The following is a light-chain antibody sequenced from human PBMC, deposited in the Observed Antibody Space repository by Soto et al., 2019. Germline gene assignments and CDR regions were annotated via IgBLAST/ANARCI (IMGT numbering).Light chain of an antibody. CDR3: QHYNSYSEA. V-gene: IGKV2-28*01. CDR2: LGS. Sequence: DIVMTQSPLSLHVTPGEPASISCRSRQSLLHSNGYNYLDWYLQKPGQSPHLLIYLGSNRSSGVPDRFSGSGSGTEFTLTISSLQPDDFATYYCQHYNSYSEAFGQGTKVDIK. J-gene: IGKJ1*01. CDR1: QSLLHSNGYNY.